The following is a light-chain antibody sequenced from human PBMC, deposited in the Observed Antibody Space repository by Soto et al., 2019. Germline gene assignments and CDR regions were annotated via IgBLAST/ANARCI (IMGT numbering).Light chain of an antibody. Sequence: EIVMTQSPATLSVSPGERATLSCRASQSVSSNLAWYQQKPGQAPRLLISGASTRATGIPARFSGSGSGTDFTLTISSLQSEDFAVYYCHQYNNWPKTFGQGTKVDIK. CDR3: HQYNNWPKT. CDR2: GAS. J-gene: IGKJ1*01. V-gene: IGKV3-15*01. CDR1: QSVSSN.